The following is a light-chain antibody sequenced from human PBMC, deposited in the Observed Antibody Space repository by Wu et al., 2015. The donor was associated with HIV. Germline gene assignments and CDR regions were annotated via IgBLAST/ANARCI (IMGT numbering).Light chain of an antibody. CDR3: QQYGSSPYT. CDR1: QSVNNY. CDR2: DAS. V-gene: IGKV3-20*01. J-gene: IGKJ2*01. Sequence: EIVLTQSPATLSLSPGDRATLSCRASQSVNNYLAWYQQKPGQAPRLLIYDASNRATGIPARFSGGGSGTDFTLTISRLEPEDFAVYYCQQYGSSPYTFGQGTKLEIK.